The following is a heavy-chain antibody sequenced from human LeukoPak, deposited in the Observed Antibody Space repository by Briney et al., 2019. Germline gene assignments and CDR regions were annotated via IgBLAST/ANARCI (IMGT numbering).Heavy chain of an antibody. Sequence: ASVKVSCKASGYTFTSYAMHWVRQAPGQRLEWMGWINAGNGNTKYSQEFQGRVTITRDTSASTAYMELSSLRSGDMAVYYCARLKGGYCSGGSCYRGAFDIWGQGTMVTVSS. J-gene: IGHJ3*02. V-gene: IGHV1-3*03. CDR2: INAGNGNT. D-gene: IGHD2-15*01. CDR1: GYTFTSYA. CDR3: ARLKGGYCSGGSCYRGAFDI.